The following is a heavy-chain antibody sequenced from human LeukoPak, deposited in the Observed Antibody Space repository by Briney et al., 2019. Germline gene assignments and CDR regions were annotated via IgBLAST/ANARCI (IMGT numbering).Heavy chain of an antibody. V-gene: IGHV3-48*02. J-gene: IGHJ4*02. D-gene: IGHD3/OR15-3a*01. CDR3: ARAFGLTDY. CDR1: GFTVSSYS. CDR2: ISCSLITI. Sequence: GGSLRLSCAASGFTVSSYSMNWVRQAPGKGMDCVLFISCSLITIYYPDSVNAQFTISRENANISLYLQMNSLRDDDTAVYYCARAFGLTDYWGQGTLLTVSS.